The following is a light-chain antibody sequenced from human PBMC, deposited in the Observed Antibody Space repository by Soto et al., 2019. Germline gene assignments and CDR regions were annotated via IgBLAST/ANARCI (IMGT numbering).Light chain of an antibody. CDR3: QNYDTAPT. CDR2: GAS. Sequence: EIVLTQSPGTLSLSAGERATLSCRASQSVAGNYLAWYQQKPGQTPTVLIYGASTRATGIPDRFSGSGSGTDFSLTISRLEPEDFAAYFCQNYDTAPTFGQGTKV. CDR1: QSVAGNY. V-gene: IGKV3-20*01. J-gene: IGKJ1*01.